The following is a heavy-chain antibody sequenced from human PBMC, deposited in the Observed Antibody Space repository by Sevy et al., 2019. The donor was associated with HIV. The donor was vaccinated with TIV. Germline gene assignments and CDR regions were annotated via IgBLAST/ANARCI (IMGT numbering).Heavy chain of an antibody. CDR2: FDPEDGKT. CDR3: ATTKDYYDSSGYPFDY. D-gene: IGHD3-22*01. Sequence: ASVKVSCKVSGHTLREFAMHWVRLAPGNGLEWMGTFDPEDGKTLHAQKFQGRVTMPEDKSTDTAYMEVNNLRSEDTAVYYCATTKDYYDSSGYPFDYWGQGTLVTVSS. J-gene: IGHJ4*02. V-gene: IGHV1-24*01. CDR1: GHTLREFA.